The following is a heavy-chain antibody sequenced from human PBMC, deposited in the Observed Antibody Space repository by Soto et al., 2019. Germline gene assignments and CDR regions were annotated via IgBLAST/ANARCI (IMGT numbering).Heavy chain of an antibody. V-gene: IGHV1-58*01. Sequence: SVKVSCKASGFTFTSSAVQWVRQARGQRLEWIGWIVVGSGNTNYAQKFQERVTITRDMSTSTAYMELSSLRSEDTAVYYCAADSGYDFSYFDSRGQQTVATVPS. D-gene: IGHD5-12*01. CDR2: IVVGSGNT. J-gene: IGHJ4*02. CDR1: GFTFTSSA. CDR3: AADSGYDFSYFDS.